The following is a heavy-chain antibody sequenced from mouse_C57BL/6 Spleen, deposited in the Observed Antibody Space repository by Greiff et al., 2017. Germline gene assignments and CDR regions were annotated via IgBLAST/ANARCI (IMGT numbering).Heavy chain of an antibody. J-gene: IGHJ3*01. V-gene: IGHV14-2*01. CDR3: ATHYYGSSYGFAY. Sequence: EVQLQQSGAELVKPGASVKLSCTASGFNIKDYYMHWVKQRTEQGLEWIGRIDPEDGETKYAPKFQAKATITADTSANTAYLQLSSLTSEDTAVYYCATHYYGSSYGFAYWGQGTLVTVSA. D-gene: IGHD1-1*01. CDR1: GFNIKDYY. CDR2: IDPEDGET.